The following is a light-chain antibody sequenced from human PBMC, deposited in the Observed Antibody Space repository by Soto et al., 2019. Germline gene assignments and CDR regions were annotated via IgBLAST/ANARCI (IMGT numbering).Light chain of an antibody. CDR1: SSDVGAYNS. CDR3: SSYTGSSSFV. CDR2: DVS. V-gene: IGLV2-14*01. Sequence: QSVLTQPASVSGSPVQSIAISCTGTSSDVGAYNSVSWYQQYPGKAPKLMIHDVSNRPSGVSDRFSGSKSGNTASLTISGLQAEAEADYYCSSYTGSSSFVFGSGTKVT. J-gene: IGLJ1*01.